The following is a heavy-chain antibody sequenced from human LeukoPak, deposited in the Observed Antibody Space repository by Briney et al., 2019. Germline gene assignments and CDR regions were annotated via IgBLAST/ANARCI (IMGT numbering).Heavy chain of an antibody. D-gene: IGHD6-19*01. Sequence: SVKVSCKASGGTFSSYAISWVRQAPGQGLEWMGGIIPIFGTANYAQKFQGRVTITADKSTSTAYMERNSLGCEDTAVYYCARSYSSGRHDAFDIWGQRTMVTVSS. CDR2: IIPIFGTA. V-gene: IGHV1-69*06. J-gene: IGHJ3*02. CDR3: ARSYSSGRHDAFDI. CDR1: GGTFSSYA.